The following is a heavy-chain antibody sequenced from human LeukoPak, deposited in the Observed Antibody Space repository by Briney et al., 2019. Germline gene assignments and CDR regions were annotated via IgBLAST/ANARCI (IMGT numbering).Heavy chain of an antibody. J-gene: IGHJ3*02. V-gene: IGHV3-48*03. D-gene: IGHD3-3*01. CDR2: ISSSGSTI. Sequence: PGGSLRLSCAASGFTFSSYEMNWVRQAPGKGLEWVSYISSSGSTIYYADSVKGRFTISRDNAKNSLYLQMNSLRAEDTAVHYCARETYYDFWSGQGAFDIWGQGTMVTVSS. CDR3: ARETYYDFWSGQGAFDI. CDR1: GFTFSSYE.